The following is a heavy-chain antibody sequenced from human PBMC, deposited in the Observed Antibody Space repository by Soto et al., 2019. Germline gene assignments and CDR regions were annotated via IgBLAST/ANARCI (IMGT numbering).Heavy chain of an antibody. J-gene: IGHJ4*02. V-gene: IGHV3-23*01. Sequence: EVQLLESGGGLVQPGGSLRLSCAASGSTFSSYAMSWVRQAPGKGLEWVSAISGSGGSTYYADSVKGRFTISRDNSKNTLYLQMNSLRAEDTAVYYCAKKTQIVVVPAAIKYWGQGTLVTVSS. D-gene: IGHD2-2*01. CDR3: AKKTQIVVVPAAIKY. CDR1: GSTFSSYA. CDR2: ISGSGGST.